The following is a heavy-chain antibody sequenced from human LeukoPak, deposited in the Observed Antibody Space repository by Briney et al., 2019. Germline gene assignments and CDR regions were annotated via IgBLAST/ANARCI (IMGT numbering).Heavy chain of an antibody. V-gene: IGHV3-49*04. CDR3: TRGDGGYDFWSGSFDY. CDR2: IRSKAYGGTT. J-gene: IGHJ4*02. CDR1: GLTFSSHW. Sequence: GGSLRLSCAASGLTFSSHWMHWVRQAPGKGLEWVGFIRSKAYGGTTEYAASVKGRFTISRDDSKSIAYLQMNSLKTEDTAVYYCTRGDGGYDFWSGSFDYWGQGTLVTVSS. D-gene: IGHD3-3*01.